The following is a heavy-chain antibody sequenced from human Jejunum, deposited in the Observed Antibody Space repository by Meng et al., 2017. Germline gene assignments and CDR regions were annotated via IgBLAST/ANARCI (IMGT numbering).Heavy chain of an antibody. J-gene: IGHJ4*02. CDR1: GFTFSSYA. V-gene: IGHV3-30*01. CDR3: AKDGGIGFTDFDY. CDR2: ISDDGNRQ. Sequence: QGQLVESGGGVVQPGRSLRLSCAASGFTFSSYAMHWVRQAPGKGLEWLAVISDDGNRQYYPDSVKGRLTISRDNSRNTLFVQMNSLSAEDTAVYYCAKDGGIGFTDFDYWGQGTLVTVSS. D-gene: IGHD3-3*01.